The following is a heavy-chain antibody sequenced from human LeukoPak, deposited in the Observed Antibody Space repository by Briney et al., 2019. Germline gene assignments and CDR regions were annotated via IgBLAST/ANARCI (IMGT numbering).Heavy chain of an antibody. J-gene: IGHJ4*02. CDR3: ARGRVTTLYYFDY. CDR2: TRNKANSYTT. CDR1: AFTFSDHC. D-gene: IGHD4-17*01. V-gene: IGHV3-72*01. Sequence: GRSLRLSCAASAFTFSDHCMHWVRQAPAKGLDSVGRTRNKANSYTTEYAASVKGRFTISRDDSKNSLYLQMNSLKTEDTAVYYCARGRVTTLYYFDYWGQGTLVTVSS.